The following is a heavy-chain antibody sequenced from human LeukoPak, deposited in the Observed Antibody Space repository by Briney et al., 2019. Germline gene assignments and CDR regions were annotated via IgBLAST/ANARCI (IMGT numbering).Heavy chain of an antibody. CDR2: ISSSSSTI. D-gene: IGHD3-10*01. J-gene: IGHJ6*03. Sequence: GGSLRLSCAASGFTFSSYSMNWVRQAPGKGLEWVSYISSSSSTIYYADSVKGRFTISRDNAKNSLYLQMNSLRAKDTAVYYCARTMVRGNYYMDVWGKGTTVTVSS. CDR1: GFTFSSYS. V-gene: IGHV3-48*01. CDR3: ARTMVRGNYYMDV.